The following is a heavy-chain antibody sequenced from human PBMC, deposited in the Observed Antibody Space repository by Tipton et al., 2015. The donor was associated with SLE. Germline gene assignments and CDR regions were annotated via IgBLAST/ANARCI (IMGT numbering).Heavy chain of an antibody. CDR2: ISYDGSNK. Sequence: SLRLSCAASGFTFSSYAMHWVRQAPGKGLEWVAVISYDGSNKYYADSVKGRFTISRDKSKNMFHLQMNSLRAEDTAVYYCAVNYYWRGYFDDAFDIWGQGSTVPVSS. D-gene: IGHD3-3*01. V-gene: IGHV3-30*04. J-gene: IGHJ3*02. CDR1: GFTFSSYA. CDR3: AVNYYWRGYFDDAFDI.